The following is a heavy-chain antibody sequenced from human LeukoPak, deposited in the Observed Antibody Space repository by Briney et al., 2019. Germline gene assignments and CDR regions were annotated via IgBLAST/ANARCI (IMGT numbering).Heavy chain of an antibody. Sequence: GGSLRLSCAASGFTFRSYDMHWVRQATGKGLEWVSGIGTAGEIYYPGSVKGRFTISRENAKNSLYLQMNSLRAEDTAVYYCAKKHGYSYGDPFDYWGQGTLVTVSS. CDR2: IGTAGEI. CDR3: AKKHGYSYGDPFDY. J-gene: IGHJ4*02. D-gene: IGHD5-18*01. CDR1: GFTFRSYD. V-gene: IGHV3-13*01.